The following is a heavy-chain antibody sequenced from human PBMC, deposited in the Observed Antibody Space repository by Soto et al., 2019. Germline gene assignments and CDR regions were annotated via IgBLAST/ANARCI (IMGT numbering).Heavy chain of an antibody. CDR1: GFIFNNYA. CDR3: AKDQLGLMFRGFFGS. D-gene: IGHD3-10*01. J-gene: IGHJ4*02. V-gene: IGHV3-23*01. CDR2: ISGGGGST. Sequence: GGSLRLSCVASGFIFNNYAMSWVRQAPGKGLEWVSVISGGGGSTYYADSVKGRFTISRDKSKNTMYLQMNSLRAEDTAVYYCAKDQLGLMFRGFFGSWGQGTLVTVSS.